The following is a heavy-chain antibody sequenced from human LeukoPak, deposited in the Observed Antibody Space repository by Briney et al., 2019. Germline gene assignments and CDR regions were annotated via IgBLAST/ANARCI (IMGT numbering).Heavy chain of an antibody. J-gene: IGHJ4*01. D-gene: IGHD3-9*01. V-gene: IGHV3-30*02. Sequence: GGSLRLSCAASDFTFSSYGMHWVRQAPGKGLECVAFISHDGTVEKFADSVKGRFTISRDSSNNTLFLQMSNLRADDSGLYYCATDIRSSPLGFWGHGTLVTVSS. CDR2: ISHDGTVE. CDR3: ATDIRSSPLGF. CDR1: DFTFSSYG.